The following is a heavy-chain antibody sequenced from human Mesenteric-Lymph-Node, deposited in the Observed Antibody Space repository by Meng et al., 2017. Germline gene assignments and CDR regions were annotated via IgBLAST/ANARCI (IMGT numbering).Heavy chain of an antibody. CDR2: IWYDGSNK. D-gene: IGHD3-10*01. J-gene: IGHJ4*02. CDR3: ARGEMVRGLDY. V-gene: IGHV3-33*01. Sequence: QVQLVESGGGVVKPGGSLRLSCAASGFTFSSYGMHWVRQAPGKGLEWVAVIWYDGSNKYYADSVKGRFTISRDNSKNTLYLQMNSLRAEDTAVYYCARGEMVRGLDYWGQGTLVTVSS. CDR1: GFTFSSYG.